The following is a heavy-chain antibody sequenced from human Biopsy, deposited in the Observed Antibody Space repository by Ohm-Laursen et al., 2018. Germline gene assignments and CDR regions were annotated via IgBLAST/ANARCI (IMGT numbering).Heavy chain of an antibody. CDR3: GNEVHGRDY. CDR1: SKTFSDYQ. Sequence: PSETLSLTCAVFSKTFSDYQWSWIRQPPGKGLEWIGQINQAGTTNYNPSLKSRVSISADASKYEFSLRLTSVTAADTAVYLCGNEVHGRDYWGLGAQVTVSS. D-gene: IGHD2-15*01. CDR2: INQAGTT. J-gene: IGHJ4*02. V-gene: IGHV4-34*08.